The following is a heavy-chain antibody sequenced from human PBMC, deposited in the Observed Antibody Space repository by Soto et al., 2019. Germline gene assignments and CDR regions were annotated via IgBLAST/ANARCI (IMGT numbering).Heavy chain of an antibody. CDR2: IYYSGST. V-gene: IGHV4-31*01. D-gene: IGHD6-25*01. J-gene: IGHJ6*02. Sequence: QVQLQESGPGLVKPSQTLSLTCTVSGGSISSGGYYWSWIRQHPGKGLEWIGYIYYSGSTYYNPSPKSQVTTSVDPSKNHFSLNLSSVTAADTAVYYCARSWGFPAATGSYYYYGMDVWGQGPTVTVSS. CDR3: ARSWGFPAATGSYYYYGMDV. CDR1: GGSISSGGYY.